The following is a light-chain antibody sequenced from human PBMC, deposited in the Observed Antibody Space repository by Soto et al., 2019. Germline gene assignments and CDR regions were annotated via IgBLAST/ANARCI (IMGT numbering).Light chain of an antibody. CDR2: EDT. J-gene: IGLJ2*01. CDR1: KLGNRY. Sequence: SYELTQPPSVSVSPGQTASITCSGDKLGNRYACWYQQKPGQSPVLVIYEDTKRPSGIPERFSGSNSGNTATLTISGTQAVDEADYYCQAWDSKGIFGGGTKLTVL. V-gene: IGLV3-1*01. CDR3: QAWDSKGI.